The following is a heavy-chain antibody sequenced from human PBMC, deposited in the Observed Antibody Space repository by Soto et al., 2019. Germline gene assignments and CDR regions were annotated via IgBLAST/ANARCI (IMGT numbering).Heavy chain of an antibody. CDR1: GGSISSYY. CDR2: IYDSGST. CDR3: AAPPRY. D-gene: IGHD6-6*01. Sequence: SETLSLTCTVSGGSISSYYWSWIRQPPGKGQEWIGYIYDSGSTNYNPSLKSRVTISVDTSKNQFSLKLTSVTAADTAVYYCAAPPRYWGQGTLVTVSS. V-gene: IGHV4-59*01. J-gene: IGHJ4*02.